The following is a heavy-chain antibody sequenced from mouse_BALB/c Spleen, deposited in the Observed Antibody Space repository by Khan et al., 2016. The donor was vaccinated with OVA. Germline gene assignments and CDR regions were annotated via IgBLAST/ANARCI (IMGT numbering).Heavy chain of an antibody. Sequence: QIQLVQSGPELKKPGETVKISCKASGYTFTNYGVNWVKQAPGKGLKWMGWINTYTGEPTNVDDFKGRFASSLETSASTAYLQINNLKNEDSATYFCARGGRRAMDYWGQGTSVTVSS. CDR2: INTYTGEP. CDR1: GYTFTNYG. V-gene: IGHV9-3-1*01. D-gene: IGHD3-3*01. J-gene: IGHJ4*01. CDR3: ARGGRRAMDY.